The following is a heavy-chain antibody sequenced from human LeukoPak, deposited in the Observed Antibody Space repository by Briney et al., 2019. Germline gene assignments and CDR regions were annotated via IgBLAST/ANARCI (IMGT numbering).Heavy chain of an antibody. CDR1: GGSFSGYY. V-gene: IGHV4-34*01. Sequence: SETLSLTCAVYGGSFSGYYWSWLRQPPGKGLEWIGEINHSGSTNYNPSLKSRVTISVDTSKNQFSLKLSSVTAADTAVYYCARRRHCSGGSCYSYRYYYYGMDVWGQGTTVTVSS. D-gene: IGHD2-15*01. J-gene: IGHJ6*02. CDR3: ARRRHCSGGSCYSYRYYYYGMDV. CDR2: INHSGST.